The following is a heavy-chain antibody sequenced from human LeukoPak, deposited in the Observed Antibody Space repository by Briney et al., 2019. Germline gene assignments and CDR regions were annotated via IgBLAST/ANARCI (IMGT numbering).Heavy chain of an antibody. CDR3: ARATVAGTKYFQH. D-gene: IGHD6-19*01. V-gene: IGHV3-21*01. J-gene: IGHJ1*01. CDR1: GFTFSSYS. Sequence: GGSLRLSCAASGFTFSSYSMNWVRQAPGKGLEWVSSISSSSSYIYYADSVKGRFTISRDNAKNSLYLQMNSLRAEDTALYYCARATVAGTKYFQHWGQGTLVTVSS. CDR2: ISSSSSYI.